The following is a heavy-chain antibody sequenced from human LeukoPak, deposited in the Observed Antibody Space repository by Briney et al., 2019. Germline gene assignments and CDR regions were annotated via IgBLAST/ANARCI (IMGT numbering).Heavy chain of an antibody. V-gene: IGHV1-2*02. Sequence: ASVKVSCKASGYTFTGYYKHWVRQAPGQGLEWMGWINPNSGGTNYAQKFQGRVTMTRDTSISTAYMELSRLRSDDTAVYYCARAWEPGWFDLWGQGTLVSVSS. CDR3: ARAWEPGWFDL. J-gene: IGHJ5*02. CDR1: GYTFTGYY. CDR2: INPNSGGT. D-gene: IGHD1-26*01.